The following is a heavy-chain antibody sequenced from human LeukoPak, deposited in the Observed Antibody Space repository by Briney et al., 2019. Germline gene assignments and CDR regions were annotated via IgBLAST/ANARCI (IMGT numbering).Heavy chain of an antibody. CDR3: ARVDYGDYLSLDY. Sequence: NPSETLSLTCTVSGGSISSYYWSWIRQPPGKGLEWIAYIYYSGATNYNPSLKSRATISVDTSKNQFSLKLSSVTAADTAVYFCARVDYGDYLSLDYWGQGTLVTVSS. CDR1: GGSISSYY. V-gene: IGHV4-59*01. J-gene: IGHJ4*02. D-gene: IGHD4-17*01. CDR2: IYYSGAT.